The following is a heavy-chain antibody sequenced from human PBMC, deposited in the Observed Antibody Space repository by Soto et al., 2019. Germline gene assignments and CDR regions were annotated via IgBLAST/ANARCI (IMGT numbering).Heavy chain of an antibody. CDR3: ARGPTDYYDKSGDYCLDY. J-gene: IGHJ4*02. D-gene: IGHD3-22*01. V-gene: IGHV1-18*01. CDR2: ISTYNGNT. CDR1: GYSFITYG. Sequence: QVQLVQSGAEVKKPGASVMVSCKGSGYSFITYGMSWVRQAPGQGLEWVGWISTYNGNTKYVESLQGRVTMTTDTTTSTAYMELRSLRAEDTAVYYCARGPTDYYDKSGDYCLDYWGQGTLVTVSP.